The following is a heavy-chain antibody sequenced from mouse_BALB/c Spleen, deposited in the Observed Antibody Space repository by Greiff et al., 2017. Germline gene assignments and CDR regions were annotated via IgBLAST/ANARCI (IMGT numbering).Heavy chain of an antibody. J-gene: IGHJ2*01. D-gene: IGHD2-10*02. Sequence: EVHLVESGGGLVQPGGSRKLSCAASGFTFSSFGMHWVRQAPEKGLEWVAYISSGSSTIYYADTVKGRFTISRDNPKNTLFLQMTSLRSEDTAMYYCARSEYGIFDYWGQGTTLTVSS. CDR1: GFTFSSFG. CDR3: ARSEYGIFDY. CDR2: ISSGSSTI. V-gene: IGHV5-17*02.